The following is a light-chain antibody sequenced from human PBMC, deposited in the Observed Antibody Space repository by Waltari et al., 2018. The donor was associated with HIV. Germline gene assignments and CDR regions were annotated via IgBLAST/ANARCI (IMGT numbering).Light chain of an antibody. CDR1: QSVLNSSSNKNS. CDR2: WAS. CDR3: HQHYTSPYT. Sequence: DIVMTQSPDSLAVSLGERAIINCKSSQSVLNSSSNKNSLAWYQQKSGQPPKLLIYWASTRESGVPERFSGSGSGTDFTLTISSLQAADVAVYYCHQHYTSPYTFGQGTKLEIK. V-gene: IGKV4-1*01. J-gene: IGKJ2*01.